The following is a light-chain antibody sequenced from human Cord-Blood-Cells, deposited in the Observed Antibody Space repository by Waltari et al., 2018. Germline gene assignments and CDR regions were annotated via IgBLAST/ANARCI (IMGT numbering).Light chain of an antibody. J-gene: IGLJ2*01. Sequence: QSALTQPPSASGSPGQSVTISCTGTSSDVGGYNYVSCYQQHPGKAPKLMIYEVSKRPSGVPVRFSGSKSGNTASLTVSGLQAEDEADYYCSSYAGSNNFVVFGGGTKLTVL. V-gene: IGLV2-8*01. CDR2: EVS. CDR1: SSDVGGYNY. CDR3: SSYAGSNNFVV.